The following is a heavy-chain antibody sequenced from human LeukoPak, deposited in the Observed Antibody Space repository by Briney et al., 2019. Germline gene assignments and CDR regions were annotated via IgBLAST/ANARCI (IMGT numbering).Heavy chain of an antibody. CDR2: IGSNGNTI. J-gene: IGHJ4*02. CDR3: AASFGNYYFDY. Sequence: GGSLRLSCAASGFTFSDYYMNWIRQAPGKGLEWVSYIGSNGNTIYYADSVQGRFTISRDNAKNSLYLQMNSLRAEDTAVYYCAASFGNYYFDYWGQGTLVTVSS. CDR1: GFTFSDYY. D-gene: IGHD1-7*01. V-gene: IGHV3-11*04.